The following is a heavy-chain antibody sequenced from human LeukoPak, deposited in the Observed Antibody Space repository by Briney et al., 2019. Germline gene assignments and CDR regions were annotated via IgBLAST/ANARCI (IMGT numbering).Heavy chain of an antibody. CDR2: TYSGGST. D-gene: IGHD3-10*01. CDR3: ARDGGYGSGSFDY. V-gene: IGHV3-53*01. Sequence: GGSLRLSCAASGFTVSSNYMSWVRQAPGKGLEGVSVTYSGGSTYYTDSVKGRFTISRDISKNTLYLQMNSLRAEDTAVYYCARDGGYGSGSFDYWGQGTLVTVSS. J-gene: IGHJ4*02. CDR1: GFTVSSNY.